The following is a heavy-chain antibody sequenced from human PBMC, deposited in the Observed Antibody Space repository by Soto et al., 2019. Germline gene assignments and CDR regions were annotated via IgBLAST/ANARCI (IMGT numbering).Heavy chain of an antibody. Sequence: ASVKVSCKASGGTFSSYAISWVRQAPGQGLEWMGGIIPIFGTANYAQKFQGGVTITADESTSTAYMELSSLRSEDTAVYYCARYYYDSSGYYPHFDYWGQGTLVTVSS. V-gene: IGHV1-69*13. CDR3: ARYYYDSSGYYPHFDY. D-gene: IGHD3-22*01. CDR2: IIPIFGTA. CDR1: GGTFSSYA. J-gene: IGHJ4*02.